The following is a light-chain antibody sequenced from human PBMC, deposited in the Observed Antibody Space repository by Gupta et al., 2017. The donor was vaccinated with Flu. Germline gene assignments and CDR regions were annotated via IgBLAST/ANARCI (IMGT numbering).Light chain of an antibody. Sequence: DIQMTQSPSSLSASVGDRVANTCQASEHISTYLNWYKQKPGKAPKLLIYDASNWETGVPSRFSGSGFGKHFSVTSSSRQQEDIGAYYCQQDEDSPHFTFGHGTKVDVK. V-gene: IGKV1-33*01. J-gene: IGKJ3*01. CDR2: DAS. CDR3: QQDEDSPHFT. CDR1: EHISTY.